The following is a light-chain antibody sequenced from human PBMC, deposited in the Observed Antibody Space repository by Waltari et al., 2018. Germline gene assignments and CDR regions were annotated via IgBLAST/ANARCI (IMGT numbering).Light chain of an antibody. V-gene: IGLV2-14*01. CDR1: SSDGGGDNY. J-gene: IGLJ1*01. Sequence: QSALTQPASVSGSPGQSSTISCTGTSSDGGGDNYVSWYQQHPGKAPKLMIYEVSNRPSGVSNRFSGSKSGNTASLTISGLQAEDEADYYCSSYTSSSTLYVFGTGTKVTVL. CDR2: EVS. CDR3: SSYTSSSTLYV.